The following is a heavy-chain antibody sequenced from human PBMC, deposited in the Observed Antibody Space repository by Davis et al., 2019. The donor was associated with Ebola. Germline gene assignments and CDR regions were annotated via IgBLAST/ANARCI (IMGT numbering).Heavy chain of an antibody. Sequence: MPSETLSLTCTVSGGSISSSSYYWGWIRQPPGKGLEWIGSIYYSGSTYYNPSLKSRVTISVDTSKNQFSLKLSSVTAADTAVYYCASLYSSGWHFWGQGTLVTVSS. D-gene: IGHD6-19*01. CDR2: IYYSGST. V-gene: IGHV4-39*01. CDR1: GGSISSSSYY. CDR3: ASLYSSGWHF. J-gene: IGHJ4*02.